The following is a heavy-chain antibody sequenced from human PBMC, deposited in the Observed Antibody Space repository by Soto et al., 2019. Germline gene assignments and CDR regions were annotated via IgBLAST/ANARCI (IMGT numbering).Heavy chain of an antibody. CDR3: ARASEMDIVVVPARYFDY. J-gene: IGHJ4*02. CDR2: IYHSGST. V-gene: IGHV4-4*02. CDR1: GGSISSSNW. D-gene: IGHD2-2*03. Sequence: KSSETLSLTCAVSGGSISSSNWWSWVRQPPGKGLEWIGEIYHSGSTNYNPSLKSRVTISVDKSKNQFSLKLSSVTAADTAVYYCARASEMDIVVVPARYFDYWGQGTLVTVSS.